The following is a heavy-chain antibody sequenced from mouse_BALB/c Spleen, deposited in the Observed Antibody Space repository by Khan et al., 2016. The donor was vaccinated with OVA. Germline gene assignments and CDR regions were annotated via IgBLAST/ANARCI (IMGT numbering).Heavy chain of an antibody. CDR1: GFTFSSYA. D-gene: IGHD1-1*01. CDR3: AREVYGSNDAWFAY. Sequence: EVELVESGGDLVKPGGSLKLSCAASGFTFSSYAMSWIRQTPEKRLEWVASISGGGTTFYPDILKGRFTIPRDNARNLLYLQMSSLTSEDTAMYYCAREVYGSNDAWFAYWGPGTLVTVSA. V-gene: IGHV5-6-5*01. J-gene: IGHJ3*01. CDR2: ISGGGTT.